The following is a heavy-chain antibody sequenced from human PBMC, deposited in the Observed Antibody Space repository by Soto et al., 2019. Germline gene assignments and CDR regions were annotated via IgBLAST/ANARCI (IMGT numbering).Heavy chain of an antibody. CDR2: ISYTGSA. D-gene: IGHD4-17*01. CDR3: ARVNYGDYYYGMDV. V-gene: IGHV4-59*01. CDR1: GGAITYFY. J-gene: IGHJ6*02. Sequence: SETLSLTCTASGGAITYFYWTWIRQPPGKGLEWIGYISYTGSANYNASLKSRLTISVDTSKNQFSLKLSSVNAADTALYYCARVNYGDYYYGMDVWGQGTTVTVSS.